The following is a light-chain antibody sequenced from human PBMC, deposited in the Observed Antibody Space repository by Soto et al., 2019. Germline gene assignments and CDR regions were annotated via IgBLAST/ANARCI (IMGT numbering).Light chain of an antibody. V-gene: IGLV2-14*01. CDR2: EVR. CDR3: SSYASTSSYV. J-gene: IGLJ1*01. CDR1: SSDVGGYNH. Sequence: QSVLTQPASVSGSPGQSITISCTGTSSDVGGYNHVSWYQQHPGKAPKLMIYEVRNRPSGVSDRFSAFKSGNTASLTISGLQAEDEADYYCSSYASTSSYVFGTGTKLTVL.